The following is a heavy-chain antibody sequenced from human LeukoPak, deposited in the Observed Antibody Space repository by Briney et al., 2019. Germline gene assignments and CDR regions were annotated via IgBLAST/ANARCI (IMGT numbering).Heavy chain of an antibody. CDR2: IYYSGST. CDR1: GGSISSYY. CDR3: VRQQTPHGNFDY. Sequence: SETLSLTCTVSGGSISSYYWSWIRQPPGKGLEWIGYIYYSGSTNYNPSLKSRVTIPVDTSKNQFSLKLSSVTAADTAVYYCVRQQTPHGNFDYWGQGTLVTVSS. V-gene: IGHV4-59*01. J-gene: IGHJ4*02. D-gene: IGHD1-26*01.